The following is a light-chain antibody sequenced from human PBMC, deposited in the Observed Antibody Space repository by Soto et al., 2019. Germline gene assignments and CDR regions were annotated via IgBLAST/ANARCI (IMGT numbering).Light chain of an antibody. V-gene: IGLV1-40*01. J-gene: IGLJ3*02. CDR3: QSYDSSLSASV. CDR2: ANN. CDR1: TSNIGSDHH. Sequence: QSVLTQPPSVSGAPGQRVTISCTGSTSNIGSDHHVHWYQQIPGTAPKLLIYANNNRPSGVPDRVSGSKSGTSASLAITGLQAEDEAEYYCQSYDSSLSASVFGGGTKLTVL.